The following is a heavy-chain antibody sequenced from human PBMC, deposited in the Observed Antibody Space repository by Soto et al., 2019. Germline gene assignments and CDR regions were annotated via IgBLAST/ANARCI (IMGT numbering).Heavy chain of an antibody. V-gene: IGHV1-69*01. D-gene: IGHD2-15*01. Sequence: QVQLVQSGAEVKKPGSSVKVSCKAPGGTFSSYAISWVRQAPGQGLEWMGGIIPIFGTANYAQKFQGRVTITADVSTSTGYMELSSLRSEDTAVYYCARSQGGSSSLDIYYYYYYCMDVWGQGTTVTVSS. CDR1: GGTFSSYA. CDR3: ARSQGGSSSLDIYYYYYYCMDV. CDR2: IIPIFGTA. J-gene: IGHJ6*02.